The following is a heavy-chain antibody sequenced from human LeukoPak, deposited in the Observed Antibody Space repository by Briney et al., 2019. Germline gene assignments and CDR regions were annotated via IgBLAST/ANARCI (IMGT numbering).Heavy chain of an antibody. CDR3: AREGTMVRGVIITPLDY. J-gene: IGHJ4*02. Sequence: ASVKVSCKASGYTFTSYDINWVRQAPGQGLEWMGWINPNSGGTNYAQKFQGRVTMTRDTSISTAYMELSRLRSDDTAVYYCAREGTMVRGVIITPLDYWGQGTLVTVSS. V-gene: IGHV1-2*02. D-gene: IGHD3-10*01. CDR2: INPNSGGT. CDR1: GYTFTSYD.